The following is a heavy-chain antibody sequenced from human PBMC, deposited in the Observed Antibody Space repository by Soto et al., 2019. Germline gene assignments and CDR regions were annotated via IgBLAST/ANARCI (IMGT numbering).Heavy chain of an antibody. Sequence: CDYYWRWIRQPPGKGLEWIGNIYYSGNTYYNPSLKSRLIISIDTSKNHFSLKVGSVTAADTAVYYCPNSSLHGVDVLAHGPTVTV. D-gene: IGHD1-26*01. CDR1: CDYY. J-gene: IGHJ6*02. CDR2: IYYSGNT. V-gene: IGHV4-30-4*01. CDR3: PNSSLHGVDV.